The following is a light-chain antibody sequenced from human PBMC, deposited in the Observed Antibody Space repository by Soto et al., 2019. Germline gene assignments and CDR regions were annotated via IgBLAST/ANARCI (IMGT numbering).Light chain of an antibody. Sequence: EIVLTQSPGTLSLSPGERATLSCRASQSVSSYLAWYQQKPGQAPRLLIYGASSRATGIPDRFSGSGSGTDFTLTISRLEPEDFATYYCQQANSFPHTFGQGTKLEIK. CDR3: QQANSFPHT. J-gene: IGKJ2*01. CDR2: GAS. V-gene: IGKV3-20*01. CDR1: QSVSSY.